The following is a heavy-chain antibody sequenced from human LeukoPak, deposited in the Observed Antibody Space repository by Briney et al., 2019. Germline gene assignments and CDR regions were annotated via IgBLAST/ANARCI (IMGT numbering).Heavy chain of an antibody. J-gene: IGHJ4*02. V-gene: IGHV3-7*05. CDR3: ARDDSTGYYYLDG. CDR2: IKEDGSEK. Sequence: GGSLRLSCAASGFTFSNYFMSWVRQAPGKGPEWVANIKEDGSEKYYVDSVKGRFTISRDNAKNSLYLEMNSLRAEDTAVYFCARDDSTGYYYLDGWGQGTLVTVSS. D-gene: IGHD3-22*01. CDR1: GFTFSNYF.